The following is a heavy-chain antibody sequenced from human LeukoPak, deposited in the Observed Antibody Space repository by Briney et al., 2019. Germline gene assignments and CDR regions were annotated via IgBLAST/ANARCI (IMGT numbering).Heavy chain of an antibody. J-gene: IGHJ4*02. CDR3: ARAGGGRYYYDSARY. D-gene: IGHD3-22*01. CDR2: INPNSGGT. V-gene: IGHV1-2*06. CDR1: GYTFTGYY. Sequence: GASVKVSCKASGYTFTGYYMHWVRQAPGQGLEWMGRINPNSGGTNYAQKFQGRVTMTRDTSISTAYMELSRLRSDDTAAYYCARAGGGRYYYDSARYWSQGTLVTVSS.